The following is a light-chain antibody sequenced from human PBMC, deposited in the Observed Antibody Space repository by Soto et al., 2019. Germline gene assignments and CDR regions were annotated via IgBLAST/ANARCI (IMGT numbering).Light chain of an antibody. CDR3: SSYTSTIPHV. V-gene: IGLV2-14*01. J-gene: IGLJ1*01. CDR1: SSDIGAYDY. Sequence: QSALTQPASLSGSPGQSITISCTGTSSDIGAYDYVSWFQQHPGKAPKLMISEVNNRPSGVSNRFSGSKSGNTAYLTISGLQTEDEADYYCSSYTSTIPHVFGTGTKLTVL. CDR2: EVN.